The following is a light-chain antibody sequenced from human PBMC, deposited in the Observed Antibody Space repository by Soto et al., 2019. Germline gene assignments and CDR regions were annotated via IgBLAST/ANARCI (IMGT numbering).Light chain of an antibody. J-gene: IGKJ5*01. CDR1: QGIRND. Sequence: AIQMTQSPSSLSASVVDRVTITCRASQGIRNDLGWYQQTPGKAPKLLIYDASSLESGVPSRFSGSGSGTEFTLTISSLQPDDFATYYCQQYNSYSYTFGQGTRLEIK. CDR3: QQYNSYSYT. V-gene: IGKV1-13*02. CDR2: DAS.